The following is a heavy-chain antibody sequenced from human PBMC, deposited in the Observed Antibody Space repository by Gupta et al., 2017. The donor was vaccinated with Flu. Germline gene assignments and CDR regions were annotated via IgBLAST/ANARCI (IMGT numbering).Heavy chain of an antibody. Sequence: EVQLVESGGGLVQPGGSLRLSCSASGFNFSTYGMNWVRQAPGKGLEYVSAISSSGGSTYYANSVKGRFTISRDNSKNTLYLQMGSLRAEDMAVYYCARARFWSGTANRGYFGLWGRGTLVTVSS. CDR3: ARARFWSGTANRGYFGL. V-gene: IGHV3-64*01. CDR1: GFNFSTYG. CDR2: ISSSGGST. J-gene: IGHJ2*01. D-gene: IGHD3-3*01.